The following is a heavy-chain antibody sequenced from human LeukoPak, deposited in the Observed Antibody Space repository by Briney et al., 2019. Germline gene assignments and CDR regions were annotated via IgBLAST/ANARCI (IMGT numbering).Heavy chain of an antibody. J-gene: IGHJ4*02. CDR2: ISWNSGSI. V-gene: IGHV3-9*01. CDR3: ANSIVVVPAAMFY. Sequence: GRSLRLSCAASGFSFDDYAMHWVRQVPGKGLEWVAGISWNSGSIAYTDSVKGRFNISRDNAENSLYLQMNSLRAEDTAVYYCANSIVVVPAAMFYWGQGTLVTVSS. CDR1: GFSFDDYA. D-gene: IGHD2-2*01.